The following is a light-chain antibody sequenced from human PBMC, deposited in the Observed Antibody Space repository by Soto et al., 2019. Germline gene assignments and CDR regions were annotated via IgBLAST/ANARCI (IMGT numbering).Light chain of an antibody. J-gene: IGKJ2*01. CDR3: QQLNSYPVT. V-gene: IGKV1-9*01. CDR1: QGISSY. Sequence: IQLTQSPSSLSASVGDRVTITCRASQGISSYLAWYQQKPGKAPKLLIYAASTLQSGVPSRFSGSGSGTDFTRTISSLQPEDFATYYCQQLNSYPVTFDQGTKLEIK. CDR2: AAS.